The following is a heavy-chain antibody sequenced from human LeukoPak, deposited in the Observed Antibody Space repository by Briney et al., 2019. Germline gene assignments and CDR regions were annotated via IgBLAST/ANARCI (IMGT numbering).Heavy chain of an antibody. CDR2: ISSSGSTI. V-gene: IGHV3-11*01. CDR1: GFTFSDYY. D-gene: IGHD4-17*01. CDR3: ARDRATVANDY. J-gene: IGHJ4*02. Sequence: GGSLRLSCAASGFTFSDYYMSWIRQAPGKELEWVSYISSSGSTIYYADSVKGRFTISRDNAKNSLYLQMNSLRAEDTAVYYCARDRATVANDYWGQGTLVTVSS.